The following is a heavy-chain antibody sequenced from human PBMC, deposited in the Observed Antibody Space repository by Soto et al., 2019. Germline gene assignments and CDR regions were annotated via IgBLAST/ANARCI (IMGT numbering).Heavy chain of an antibody. J-gene: IGHJ4*02. CDR2: IYYSGST. CDR1: GGSISSGGYY. V-gene: IGHV4-31*03. D-gene: IGHD3-22*01. CDR3: ARYDSSGYYFSFDS. Sequence: PSETLSLTCTVSGGSISSGGYYWSWIRQHPGKGLEWIGYIYYSGSTYYNPSLKSRVTISVDTSKNQFSLKLSSVTAADTAVYYCARYDSSGYYFSFDSGGQGTLVTVSS.